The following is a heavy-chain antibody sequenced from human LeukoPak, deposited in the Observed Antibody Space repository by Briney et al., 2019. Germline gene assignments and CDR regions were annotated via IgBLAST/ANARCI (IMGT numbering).Heavy chain of an antibody. V-gene: IGHV4-59*08. CDR1: GGSISSYY. J-gene: IGHJ4*02. CDR2: IYYSGST. D-gene: IGHD3-9*01. Sequence: PSETLSLTCTVSGGSISSYYWSWIRQPPGKGLEWIGCIYYSGSTNYNPSLKSRVTISVDTSKNQFSLKLSSVTAADTAVYYCARQGTYYDILTGYSYFDYWGQGTLVTVSS. CDR3: ARQGTYYDILTGYSYFDY.